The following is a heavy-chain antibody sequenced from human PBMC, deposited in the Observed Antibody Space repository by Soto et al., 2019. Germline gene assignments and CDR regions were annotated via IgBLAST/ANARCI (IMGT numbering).Heavy chain of an antibody. J-gene: IGHJ4*02. CDR1: GYIFTSYG. D-gene: IGHD3-10*01. CDR3: AESMGGSGTYVS. Sequence: QVQLVQSGAEVKKPGASVKVSCKASGYIFTSYGISWVRQAPGEGLEWMGWISNYNGITNYAQKVQGRATMTTDRSTSTAYMELRSLRSDDTAVYYCAESMGGSGTYVSWGQGTLVTVSS. CDR2: ISNYNGIT. V-gene: IGHV1-18*01.